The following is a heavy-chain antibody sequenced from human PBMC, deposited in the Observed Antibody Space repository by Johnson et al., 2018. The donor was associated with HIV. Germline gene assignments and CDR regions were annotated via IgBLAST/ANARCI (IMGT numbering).Heavy chain of an antibody. D-gene: IGHD6-13*01. J-gene: IGHJ3*02. V-gene: IGHV3-9*01. CDR3: ARVRAAAVIDAFDI. Sequence: VQLVESGGGLVQPGRSLRLSCAASGFTFDDYAMHWVRQAPGKGLEWVSGISWNSGSIGYADSVKGRFTISRDNAQNSLYLQRTSLRADDTALYYCARVRAAAVIDAFDIWGQGTMVTVSS. CDR1: GFTFDDYA. CDR2: ISWNSGSI.